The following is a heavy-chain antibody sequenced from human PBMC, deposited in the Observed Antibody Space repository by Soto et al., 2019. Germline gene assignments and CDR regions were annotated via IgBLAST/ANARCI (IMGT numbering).Heavy chain of an antibody. V-gene: IGHV4-30-4*01. CDR2: IYKSATT. D-gene: IGHD2-15*01. CDR3: ARGRYCLSGRCFPNWFDS. Sequence: SETLSLTCSVSGDSISTVDYFWAWVRQPPGQALEYIGYIYKSATTYYNPSFESRVAISLDTSKSQFSLNVTSLTAADTAVYFCARGRYCLSGRCFPNWFDSWGQGTLVTVSS. J-gene: IGHJ5*01. CDR1: GDSISTVDYF.